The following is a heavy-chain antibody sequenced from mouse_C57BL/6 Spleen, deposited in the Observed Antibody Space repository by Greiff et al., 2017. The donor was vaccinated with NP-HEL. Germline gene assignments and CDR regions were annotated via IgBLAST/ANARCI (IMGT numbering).Heavy chain of an antibody. J-gene: IGHJ2*01. CDR1: GYTFTSYW. CDR3: ARPRPYYSNSYYFDY. V-gene: IGHV1-50*01. Sequence: VQLQQSGAELVKPGASVKLSCKASGYTFTSYWMQWVKQRPGQGLEWIGEIDPSDSYTNYNQKFKGKATLTVDTSSSTAYMQLSSLTSEDSAVYYCARPRPYYSNSYYFDYWGQGTTLTVSS. CDR2: IDPSDSYT. D-gene: IGHD2-5*01.